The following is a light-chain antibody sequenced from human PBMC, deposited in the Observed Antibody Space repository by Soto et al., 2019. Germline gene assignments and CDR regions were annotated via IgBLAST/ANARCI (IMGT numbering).Light chain of an antibody. CDR1: QSFRGL. CDR2: DAY. Sequence: EVVLTQSPFTLSLSPGERASGSCRASQSFRGLLAWYQQKPGQAPRLLIYDAYNRATGIPPRFSGSGSGTDFTLTISSLEPEDSAVYYCQQRHMWPITFGQGTRLEIK. CDR3: QQRHMWPIT. V-gene: IGKV3-11*01. J-gene: IGKJ5*01.